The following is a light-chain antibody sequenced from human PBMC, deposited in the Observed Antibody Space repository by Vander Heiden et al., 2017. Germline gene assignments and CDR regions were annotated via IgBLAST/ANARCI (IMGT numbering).Light chain of an antibody. CDR1: SRDAGGYNS. CDR2: DVS. J-gene: IGLJ2*01. V-gene: IGLV2-14*03. CDR3: SSFTASSTVV. Sequence: QPALTQPASVSGSPGQPITLSCTGTSRDAGGYNSVSWYQVYPGRAPKLIIYDVSGRPSGVSHRFSASKSGNTASLTISGLQAEDEADYYCSSFTASSTVVFGGGTRLSV.